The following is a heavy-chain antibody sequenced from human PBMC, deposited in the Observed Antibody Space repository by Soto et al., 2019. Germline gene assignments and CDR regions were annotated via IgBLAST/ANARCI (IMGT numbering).Heavy chain of an antibody. V-gene: IGHV1-3*01. J-gene: IGHJ4*02. CDR3: ARARGIVVVTARFDY. Sequence: ASVKVSCKASGYTFTTFAIHWVRQAPGQRLEWMGWINAGNGNTKYSQSLQGGVTFTRDTSANTAHMEVSSLRSEDTAVYYCARARGIVVVTARFDYWGQGTLVTVSS. D-gene: IGHD2-21*02. CDR2: INAGNGNT. CDR1: GYTFTTFA.